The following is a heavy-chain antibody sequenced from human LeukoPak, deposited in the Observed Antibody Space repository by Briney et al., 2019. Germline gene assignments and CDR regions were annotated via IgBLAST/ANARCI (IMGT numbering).Heavy chain of an antibody. D-gene: IGHD2-2*01. V-gene: IGHV4-30-4*08. CDR2: IYYSGST. CDR3: ARDLSCSSTSCYAFDI. Sequence: PSQTLSLTCTVSGGSISSGDYYWSWIRQPPGKGLEWIGYIYYSGSTYYNPSLKSRVTISVDTSKNQFSLKLSSVTAADTAVYYCARDLSCSSTSCYAFDIWGQGTMVTVSS. CDR1: GGSISSGDYY. J-gene: IGHJ3*02.